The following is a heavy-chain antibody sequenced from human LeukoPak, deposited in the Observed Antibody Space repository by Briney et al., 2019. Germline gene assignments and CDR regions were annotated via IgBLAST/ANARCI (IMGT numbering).Heavy chain of an antibody. J-gene: IGHJ1*01. V-gene: IGHV3-48*03. D-gene: IGHD1-26*01. CDR2: ISSSGSTI. CDR3: ARVGGSYGFLSQKPRYFQH. Sequence: GGSLRLSCAASGFTFSSYEMNWVRQAPGKGLEWVSYISSSGSTIYYAGSVKGRFTISRDNAKNSLYLQMNSLRAEDTAVYYCARVGGSYGFLSQKPRYFQHWGQGTLVTVSS. CDR1: GFTFSSYE.